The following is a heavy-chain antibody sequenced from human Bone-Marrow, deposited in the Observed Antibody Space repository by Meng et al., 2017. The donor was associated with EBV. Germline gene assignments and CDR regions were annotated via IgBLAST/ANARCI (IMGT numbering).Heavy chain of an antibody. D-gene: IGHD2-15*01. CDR1: RGFLTSGDW. CDR2: IHHSGGT. CDR3: ARAGYHRPASEY. V-gene: IGHV4-4*03. Sequence: GPGVVGPPGTLSLTCAVSRGFLTSGDWWGWVRQSPGKGLEWIGEIHHSGGTSYNPSLKSRVTISLDMSKDQFSLRLSSVTAADTAVYYCARAGYHRPASEYWGQGTLVTVSS. J-gene: IGHJ4*02.